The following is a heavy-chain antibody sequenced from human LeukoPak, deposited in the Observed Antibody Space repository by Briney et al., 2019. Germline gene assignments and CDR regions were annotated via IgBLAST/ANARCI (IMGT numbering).Heavy chain of an antibody. CDR2: IYYSGST. Sequence: SETLSLTCSVSGGSISSSSYYWGWIRQPPGKGLEWIGSIYYSGSTYYNPSLRSRVTISVDTSKNQFSLKMSSVTAADTAVYYCARADAIFGVVIRANWFDPWGQGTLVTVSS. CDR1: GGSISSSSYY. D-gene: IGHD3-3*01. J-gene: IGHJ5*02. CDR3: ARADAIFGVVIRANWFDP. V-gene: IGHV4-39*01.